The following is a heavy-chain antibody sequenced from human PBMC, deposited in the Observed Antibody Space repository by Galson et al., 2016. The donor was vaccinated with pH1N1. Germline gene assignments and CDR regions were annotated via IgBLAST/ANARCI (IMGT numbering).Heavy chain of an antibody. CDR3: ARDSEYSGHEGFH. CDR2: ILYDGTNE. Sequence: SLRLSCAASGFTFTSYAMHWVRQAPGKGLGWVAVILYDGTNEYYADSVKGRFTISRDKTQSTVYLQMNSLRTEDTAVYYCARDSEYSGHEGFHWAQGTLVIASS. V-gene: IGHV3-30*04. D-gene: IGHD5-12*01. J-gene: IGHJ4*02. CDR1: GFTFTSYA.